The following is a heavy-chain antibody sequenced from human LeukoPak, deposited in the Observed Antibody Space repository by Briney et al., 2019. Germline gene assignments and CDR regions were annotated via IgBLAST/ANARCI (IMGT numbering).Heavy chain of an antibody. J-gene: IGHJ6*02. CDR1: GYTFTGYY. CDR2: LIPLFGIT. D-gene: IGHD2-15*01. V-gene: IGHV1-69*02. Sequence: ASVKVSCKASGYTFTGYYMHWVRQAPGQGLEWVGRLIPLFGITNYAQKFEGRVTITADKSTSTAYMELNSLRSEDTAVYFCASQFTPLSGMDVWGQGTTVTVSS. CDR3: ASQFTPLSGMDV.